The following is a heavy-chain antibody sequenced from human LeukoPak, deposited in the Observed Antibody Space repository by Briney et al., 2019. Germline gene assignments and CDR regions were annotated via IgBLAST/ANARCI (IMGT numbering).Heavy chain of an antibody. J-gene: IGHJ4*02. D-gene: IGHD6-13*01. CDR3: ARVFRAAAVDY. CDR2: IYYSGRT. CDR1: GGSISNISYY. Sequence: PSETLSLTCTVSGGSISNISYYWGWIRQPPGKGLEWIGSIYYSGRTYYNPSLKSRVTISVDTSKNQFSLKLSSVTAADTAVYYCARVFRAAAVDYWGQGTLVTVSS. V-gene: IGHV4-39*07.